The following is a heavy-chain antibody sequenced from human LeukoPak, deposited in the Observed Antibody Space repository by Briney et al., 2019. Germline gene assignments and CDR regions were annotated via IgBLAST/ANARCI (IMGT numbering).Heavy chain of an antibody. V-gene: IGHV4-34*01. CDR1: GGSFSGYY. CDR2: INHSGST. D-gene: IGHD3-22*01. Sequence: ETLSLTCAVYGGSFSGYYWSWIRQPPGKGLEWIGEINHSGSTNYNPSLKSRVTISVDTSKNQFSLKLSSVTAADTAVYYCARGPYYYDSSGYYAFDYWGQGTLVTVSS. CDR3: ARGPYYYDSSGYYAFDY. J-gene: IGHJ4*02.